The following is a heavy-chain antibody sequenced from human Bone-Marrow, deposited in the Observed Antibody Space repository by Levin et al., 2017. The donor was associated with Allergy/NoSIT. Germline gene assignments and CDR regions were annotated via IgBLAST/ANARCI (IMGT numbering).Heavy chain of an antibody. V-gene: IGHV4-30-4*01. CDR2: IYYSGST. CDR1: GGSISSGDYY. D-gene: IGHD3-10*01. CDR3: ARAHDGSGSYYSGGWFDY. Sequence: SETLSLTCTVSGGSISSGDYYWSWIRQPPGKGLEWIGYIYYSGSTYYNPSLKSRVTISVDTSKNQFSLKLSSVTAADTAVYYCARAHDGSGSYYSGGWFDYWGQGTLVTVSS. J-gene: IGHJ4*02.